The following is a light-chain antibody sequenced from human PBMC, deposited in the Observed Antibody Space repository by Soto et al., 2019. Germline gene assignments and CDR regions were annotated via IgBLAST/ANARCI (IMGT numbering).Light chain of an antibody. CDR1: SGHSSYA. V-gene: IGLV4-69*01. J-gene: IGLJ3*02. Sequence: QSVLTQSPSASASLGASVKLTCTLSSGHSSYAIAWHQQQPEKGPRYLMKLNSDGSHSKGDGIPDRFSGSSSGAERYFTISSLQSEDEADYYCQTWGTGIQGVFGGGTKLTVL. CDR2: LNSDGSH. CDR3: QTWGTGIQGV.